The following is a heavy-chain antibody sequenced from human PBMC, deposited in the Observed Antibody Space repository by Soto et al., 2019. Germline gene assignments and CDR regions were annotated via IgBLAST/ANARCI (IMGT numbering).Heavy chain of an antibody. CDR1: GGTFSSYA. Sequence: GASVKVSCKASGGTFSSYAISWVRQAPGQGLEWMGGIIPIFGTANYAQKFQGRVTITADESTSTAYMELSSLRSEDTAVYYCARDGNPVPAAIGKSGNNWFDSWGQGTLVTVSS. CDR2: IIPIFGTA. V-gene: IGHV1-69*13. CDR3: ARDGNPVPAAIGKSGNNWFDS. D-gene: IGHD2-2*02. J-gene: IGHJ5*01.